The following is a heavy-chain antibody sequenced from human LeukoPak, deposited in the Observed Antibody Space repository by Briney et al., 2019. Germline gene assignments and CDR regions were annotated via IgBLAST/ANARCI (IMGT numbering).Heavy chain of an antibody. CDR3: ASNTDSGGTERQGDY. D-gene: IGHD2-15*01. Sequence: GGSLRLSCVASGFTFTTYDMSWVRQAPGKGLEWVSVIYSGGSTYYADSVKGRFTISRDNSKNTLYLQMNSLRAEDTAVYYCASNTDSGGTERQGDYWGQGTLVTVSS. J-gene: IGHJ4*02. CDR2: IYSGGST. V-gene: IGHV3-53*01. CDR1: GFTFTTYD.